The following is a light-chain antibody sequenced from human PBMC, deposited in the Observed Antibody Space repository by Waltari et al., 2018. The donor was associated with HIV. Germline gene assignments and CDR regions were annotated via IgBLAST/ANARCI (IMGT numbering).Light chain of an antibody. J-gene: IGLJ3*02. CDR3: QVWDFTTDHVV. V-gene: IGLV3-21*03. CDR2: DDA. CDR1: NVGSKR. Sequence: SYILTQSPSVSVAPGKTANISCGGDNVGSKRVHWYQQKSGQAPLLVIYDDAARPSGIPARFSGSNSGNTATLTITRVEVGDEADYYCQVWDFTTDHVVFGGGTKLTVL.